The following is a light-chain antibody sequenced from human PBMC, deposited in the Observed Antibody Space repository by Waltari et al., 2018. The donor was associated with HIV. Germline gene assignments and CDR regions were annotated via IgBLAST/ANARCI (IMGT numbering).Light chain of an antibody. J-gene: IGLJ2*01. CDR2: EVS. Sequence: QSALTPPASVSGSPGQSITISCTGTSSDVGGYNYVSWYQQHPGKAPKLMIYEVSNRPSGVSNRFSDSKSGNTASLTISGLQAEDEADYYCSSYTSSSTPVFGGGTKLTVL. CDR3: SSYTSSSTPV. CDR1: SSDVGGYNY. V-gene: IGLV2-14*01.